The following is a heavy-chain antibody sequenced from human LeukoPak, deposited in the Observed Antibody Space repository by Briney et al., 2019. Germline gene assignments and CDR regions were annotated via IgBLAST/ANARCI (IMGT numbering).Heavy chain of an antibody. J-gene: IGHJ5*02. D-gene: IGHD6-19*01. CDR3: AREKSIAVAVKHGWFDP. CDR1: GGSISSGGYY. CDR2: IYYSGST. V-gene: IGHV4-31*03. Sequence: SETLSLTCTVSGGSISSGGYYWSWIRQHPGKGLEWIGYIYYSGSTYYNPSLKSRVTISVDTSKNQFSLKLSSVTAADTAVYYCAREKSIAVAVKHGWFDPWGQGTLVTVSS.